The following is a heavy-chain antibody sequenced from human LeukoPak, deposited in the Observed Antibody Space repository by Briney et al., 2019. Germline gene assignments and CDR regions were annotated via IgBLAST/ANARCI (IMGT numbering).Heavy chain of an antibody. D-gene: IGHD4/OR15-4a*01. J-gene: IGHJ4*02. CDR1: GGSFSGYY. V-gene: IGHV4-34*01. CDR3: ARDAPPYGGYFDY. Sequence: SETLSLTCAVYGGSFSGYYWSWIRQPPGKGREWIGEINHSGSTNYNPSLKSRVTISVDTSKNQFSLKLSSVTAADTAVYYCARDAPPYGGYFDYWGQGTLVTVSS. CDR2: INHSGST.